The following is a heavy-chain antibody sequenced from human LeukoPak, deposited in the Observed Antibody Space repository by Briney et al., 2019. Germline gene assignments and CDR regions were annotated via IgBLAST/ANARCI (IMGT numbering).Heavy chain of an antibody. CDR1: GFTFSSYE. Sequence: GGSLRLSCAASGFTFSSYEMSWVRQAPGKGLEWVSYIATSGSAIYYADSVKGRFTISRDDAKNSLYLQMNSLRVEDMAVYYCVRGGYCSSTICYWYNAFDMWGQGTMVTVSP. D-gene: IGHD2-2*01. CDR3: VRGGYCSSTICYWYNAFDM. CDR2: IATSGSAI. V-gene: IGHV3-48*03. J-gene: IGHJ3*02.